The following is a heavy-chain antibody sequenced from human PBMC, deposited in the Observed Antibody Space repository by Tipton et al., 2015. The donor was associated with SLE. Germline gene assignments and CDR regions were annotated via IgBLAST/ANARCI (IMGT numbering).Heavy chain of an antibody. Sequence: SLRLSCAASGFTFSTYGMHWVRQAPGKGLEWVAVIWYDGSEKYYADSVKGRFTVSRDNSKNTLYLQMNSLGAEDTAVYYCAKGAYSTSARGWFDPWGQGTLVTVSS. D-gene: IGHD6-6*01. CDR3: AKGAYSTSARGWFDP. J-gene: IGHJ5*02. CDR1: GFTFSTYG. V-gene: IGHV3-33*06. CDR2: IWYDGSEK.